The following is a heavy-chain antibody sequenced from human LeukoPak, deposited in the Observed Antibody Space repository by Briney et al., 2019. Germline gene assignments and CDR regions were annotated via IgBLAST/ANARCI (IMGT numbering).Heavy chain of an antibody. CDR3: ANSIDFDYGDYYFDY. V-gene: IGHV4-61*02. J-gene: IGHJ4*02. D-gene: IGHD4-17*01. CDR2: IYTSGST. CDR1: GGSISSGSYY. Sequence: SETLSLTCTVSGGSISSGSYYWSWIRQPAGKGLEWIGRIYTSGSTNYNPSRKSRVTISLDTSKNQFSLKLSSVPAADTAVYYCANSIDFDYGDYYFDYWGQGALVTISS.